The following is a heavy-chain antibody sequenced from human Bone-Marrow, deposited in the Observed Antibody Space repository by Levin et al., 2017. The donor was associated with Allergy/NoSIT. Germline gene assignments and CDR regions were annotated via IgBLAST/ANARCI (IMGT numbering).Heavy chain of an antibody. Sequence: GESLKISCAASGFTFSNAWMSWVRQAPGKGLEWVGRIKSKTDGGTTDYAAPVKGRFTISRDDSKNTLYLQMNSLKTEDTAVYYCTTPIFGRIFNGGYYYYGMDVWGQGTTVTVSS. CDR1: GFTFSNAW. CDR3: TTPIFGRIFNGGYYYYGMDV. D-gene: IGHD3-3*01. V-gene: IGHV3-15*01. CDR2: IKSKTDGGTT. J-gene: IGHJ6*02.